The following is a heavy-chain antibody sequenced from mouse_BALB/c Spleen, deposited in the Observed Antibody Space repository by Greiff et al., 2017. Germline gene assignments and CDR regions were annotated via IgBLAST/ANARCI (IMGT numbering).Heavy chain of an antibody. Sequence: EVHLVESGGGLVKPGGSLKLSCAASGFTFSSYAMSWVRQTPEKRLEWVASISSGGSTYYPDSVKGRFTISRDNARNILYLQMSSLRSEDTAMYYCARGGTATSYWYFDVWGAGTTVTVSS. CDR2: ISSGGST. V-gene: IGHV5-6-5*01. CDR1: GFTFSSYA. D-gene: IGHD1-2*01. CDR3: ARGGTATSYWYFDV. J-gene: IGHJ1*01.